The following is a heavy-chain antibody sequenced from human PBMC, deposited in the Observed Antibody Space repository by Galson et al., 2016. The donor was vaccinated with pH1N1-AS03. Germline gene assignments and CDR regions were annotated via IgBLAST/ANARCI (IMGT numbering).Heavy chain of an antibody. V-gene: IGHV3-49*03. D-gene: IGHD1-20*01. J-gene: IGHJ4*01. CDR2: IRRKGFGGTT. CDR3: SLEYLEFYFAY. CDR1: GLPFGDYA. Sequence: SLRLSCAVSGLPFGDYAVSWFRQAPGKGLEWVGFIRRKGFGGTTDYAASVKGRFTISRDDSKNIAYLQMSSLKIEDTAVYYCSLEYLEFYFAYWGQGTLVTVSS.